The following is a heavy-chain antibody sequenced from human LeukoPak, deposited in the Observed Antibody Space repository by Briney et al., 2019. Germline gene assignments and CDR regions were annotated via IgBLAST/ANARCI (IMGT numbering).Heavy chain of an antibody. Sequence: SETLSLTCTVSGGSISSYYWSWIRQPPGKGLEWIGYIYTSGSTYYNPSLKSRVTISVDTCKNQFSLKLSSVTAADTAVYYCARHYYYYYMDVWGKGTTVTVSS. CDR3: ARHYYYYYMDV. J-gene: IGHJ6*03. V-gene: IGHV4-4*09. CDR2: IYTSGST. CDR1: GGSISSYY.